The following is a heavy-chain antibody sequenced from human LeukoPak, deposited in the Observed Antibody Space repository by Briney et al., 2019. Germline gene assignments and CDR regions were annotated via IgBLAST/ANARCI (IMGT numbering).Heavy chain of an antibody. CDR3: AREGRGYCSNTSCYSAFDI. J-gene: IGHJ3*02. CDR1: GYTFTGYY. D-gene: IGHD2-2*02. V-gene: IGHV1-2*04. Sequence: ASVKVSCKASGYTFTGYYMHWVRQAPGQGLEWMGWINPNSGGTNYAQKFQGWVTMTRDTSISTAYMELSRLRSDDTAVYYCAREGRGYCSNTSCYSAFDIWGQGTMVTVSS. CDR2: INPNSGGT.